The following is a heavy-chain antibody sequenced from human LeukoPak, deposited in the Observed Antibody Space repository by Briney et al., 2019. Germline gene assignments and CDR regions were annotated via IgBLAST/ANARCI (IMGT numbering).Heavy chain of an antibody. Sequence: GGSLRLSCAASGFTFSNYWMHWVRQAPGKGLVWVSRINSDGINTSYADSVKGRITISRDNAKNTLNLQMNSLRAEDTAVYYCARDLGQYYDTSDNWFDPWGQGTLVTVSS. V-gene: IGHV3-74*01. CDR3: ARDLGQYYDTSDNWFDP. CDR1: GFTFSNYW. CDR2: INSDGINT. D-gene: IGHD3-22*01. J-gene: IGHJ5*02.